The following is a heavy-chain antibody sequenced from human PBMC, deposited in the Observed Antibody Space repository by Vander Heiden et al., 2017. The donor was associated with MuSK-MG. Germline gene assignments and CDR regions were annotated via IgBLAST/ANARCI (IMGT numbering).Heavy chain of an antibody. CDR1: GFTFSSYA. J-gene: IGHJ4*02. CDR2: ISYDGSKK. V-gene: IGHV3-30*04. D-gene: IGHD5-18*01. Sequence: QVQLVESGGGVVQPGRSLRLSCAASGFTFSSYAMHWVRQAPGKGLEWVAVISYDGSKKYDADSVKGRFTISRDNSKNTLYMQMNRMRAEDTAVYYAARGVTESVLVYWGQGTLVTVSS. CDR3: ARGVTESVLVY.